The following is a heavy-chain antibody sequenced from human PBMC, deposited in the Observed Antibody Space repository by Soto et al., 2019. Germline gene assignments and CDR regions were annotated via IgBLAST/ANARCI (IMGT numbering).Heavy chain of an antibody. J-gene: IGHJ4*02. D-gene: IGHD4-17*01. CDR2: IYYSGST. V-gene: IGHV4-39*01. CDR1: GGSISSSSYY. CDR3: ARQDDYGDYPFDY. Sequence: SETLSLPCTVPGGSISSSSYYWGWIRQPPGKGLEWIGSIYYSGSTYYNPSLKSRVTISVDTSKNQFSLKLSSVTAADTAVYYCARQDDYGDYPFDYWGQGTLVTVS.